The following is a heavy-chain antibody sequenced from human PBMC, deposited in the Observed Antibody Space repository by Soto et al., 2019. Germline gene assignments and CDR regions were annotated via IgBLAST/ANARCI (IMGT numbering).Heavy chain of an antibody. Sequence: EVQLVESGGGLVQPGGSLRLSCAAFGFTFSSYWMSWVRQAPGKGLEWVANIKQDGSEKYYVDSVKGRFTISRDNAKNSLYLQMNSLRAEDTAVYYCARVAGLLYYYYYYGMDVWGQGTTVTVSS. CDR2: IKQDGSEK. D-gene: IGHD6-13*01. CDR3: ARVAGLLYYYYYYGMDV. V-gene: IGHV3-7*01. CDR1: GFTFSSYW. J-gene: IGHJ6*02.